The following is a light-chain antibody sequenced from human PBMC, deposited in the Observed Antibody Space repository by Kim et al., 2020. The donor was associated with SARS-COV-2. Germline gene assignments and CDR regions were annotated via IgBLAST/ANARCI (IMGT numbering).Light chain of an antibody. CDR3: SSYTSSTTYLV. CDR1: STDIGSYSH. V-gene: IGLV2-14*02. J-gene: IGLJ3*02. Sequence: QSALTQPASVSGSPGQSITISCTGTSTDIGSYSHVSWYQQHPGKAPKVIIYEVKHRPSRVPDRFSGSKSGNTASLTISGLQAEDESDYYCSSYTSSTTYLVFGGGTQLTVL. CDR2: EVK.